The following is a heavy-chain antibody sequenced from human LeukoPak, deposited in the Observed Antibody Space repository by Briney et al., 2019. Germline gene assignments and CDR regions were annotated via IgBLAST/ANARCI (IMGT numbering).Heavy chain of an antibody. V-gene: IGHV1-18*01. Sequence: GASVKVSCKASGYTFTGYGISWVRQAPGQGLEWMGWISAYNGNTNYAQKLQGRVTMTTDTSTSTAYMELRSLRSDDTAVYYCARWGNYYGSGSYPGDYWGQGTLVTVSS. CDR3: ARWGNYYGSGSYPGDY. CDR1: GYTFTGYG. J-gene: IGHJ4*02. CDR2: ISAYNGNT. D-gene: IGHD3-10*01.